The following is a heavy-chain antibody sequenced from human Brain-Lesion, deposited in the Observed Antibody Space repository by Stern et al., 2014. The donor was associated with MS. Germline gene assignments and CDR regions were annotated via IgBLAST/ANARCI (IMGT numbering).Heavy chain of an antibody. V-gene: IGHV3-74*02. CDR3: ARGERWFDS. J-gene: IGHJ5*01. Sequence: EVQLVESGGGFVQPGGSLRLSCAASGFTFSNYWMHWVRHAPGKGLVWVSRVNNDGRRTSYADSVKGRFTMSRDNAKNTLYLQMNSLRVEDTAIYYCARGERWFDSWGQGTLVTVSS. D-gene: IGHD3-10*01. CDR1: GFTFSNYW. CDR2: VNNDGRRT.